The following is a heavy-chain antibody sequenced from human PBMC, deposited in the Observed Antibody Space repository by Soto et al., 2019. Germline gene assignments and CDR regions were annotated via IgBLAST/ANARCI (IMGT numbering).Heavy chain of an antibody. CDR2: INHSGST. V-gene: IGHV4-34*01. CDR1: GGSFSGYY. CDR3: ARGHSSSWFD. J-gene: IGHJ4*02. D-gene: IGHD6-13*01. Sequence: QVQLQQWGAGLLKPSETLSLTCAVYGGSFSGYYWSWIRQPPGKGLEWIGEINHSGSTNYNPSLKSRVTISVDTSKTQFSLKLSSVTAADTAVYYCARGHSSSWFDWGQGTLVTVSS.